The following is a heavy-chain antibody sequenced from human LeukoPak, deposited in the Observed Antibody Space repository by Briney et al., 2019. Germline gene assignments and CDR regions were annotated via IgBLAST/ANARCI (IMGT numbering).Heavy chain of an antibody. Sequence: PETLSFTCTVSGGSISSHDWGWIRQPPGKGLEWIGYIYDSGRATYNPSLKSRVTISVDTSKDQVSLKVTSVTAADTAVYYCARGRRGRYYDISRYNYFDYWGQGTLVSVSS. CDR3: ARGRRGRYYDISRYNYFDY. V-gene: IGHV4-59*11. CDR2: IYDSGRA. CDR1: GGSISSHD. D-gene: IGHD3-22*01. J-gene: IGHJ4*02.